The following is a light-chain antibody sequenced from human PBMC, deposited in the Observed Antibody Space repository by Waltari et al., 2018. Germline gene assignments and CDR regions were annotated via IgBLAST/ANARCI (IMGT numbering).Light chain of an antibody. Sequence: DTQMTQSPSSLSASVGDRVTITCRASQSISNYLNWYQQKPGKAPKLLIYAASSLQSGVPSRFSGSGAGTDFTLTISSLQPEDCGTYYCQESYSSPTWTFGQGTKVEIK. J-gene: IGKJ1*01. CDR2: AAS. V-gene: IGKV1-39*01. CDR3: QESYSSPTWT. CDR1: QSISNY.